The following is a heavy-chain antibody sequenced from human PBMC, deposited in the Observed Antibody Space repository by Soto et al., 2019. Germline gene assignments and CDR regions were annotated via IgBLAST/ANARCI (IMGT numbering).Heavy chain of an antibody. D-gene: IGHD3-22*01. CDR3: ATDGSYHDSSGYPIFQH. V-gene: IGHV1-24*01. J-gene: IGHJ1*01. CDR1: GYTLTELS. Sequence: GASVKVSCKVSGYTLTELSMHWVRQAPGKGLEWMGGFDPEDGETIYAQKFQGRVTMTEDTSTDTAYMELSSLRSEDTAVYYCATDGSYHDSSGYPIFQHWGQGTLVTVSS. CDR2: FDPEDGET.